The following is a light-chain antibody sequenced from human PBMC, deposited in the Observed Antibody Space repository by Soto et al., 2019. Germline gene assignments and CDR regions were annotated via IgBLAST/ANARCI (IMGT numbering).Light chain of an antibody. CDR1: QSVSSSS. V-gene: IGKV3-20*01. J-gene: IGKJ5*01. Sequence: EIVLAQSPGTLSLSPGERATLSCKASQSVSSSSLAWYQQNPGQAPRLLIYGASSRVTGIPDRFSGSGSGTDFSLTIRGLKPEDFAVYYCQQYRMSPNTFGQGTRLEI. CDR3: QQYRMSPNT. CDR2: GAS.